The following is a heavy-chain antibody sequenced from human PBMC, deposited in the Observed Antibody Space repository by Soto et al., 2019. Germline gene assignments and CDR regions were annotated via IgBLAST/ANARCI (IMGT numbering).Heavy chain of an antibody. V-gene: IGHV3-33*01. CDR2: IWYDGSNK. CDR1: GFTFSSYG. CDR3: ARDNIVAPYYYGMDV. D-gene: IGHD2-21*01. Sequence: GGSLRLSCAASGFTFSSYGMHWVRQAPGKGLEWVAVIWYDGSNKYYADSVKGRFTISRDNSKNTLYLQMNSLRAEDTAVYYCARDNIVAPYYYGMDVWGQGTTVTVSS. J-gene: IGHJ6*02.